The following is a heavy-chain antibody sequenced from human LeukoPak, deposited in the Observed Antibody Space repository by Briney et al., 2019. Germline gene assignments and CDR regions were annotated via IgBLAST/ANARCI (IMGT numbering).Heavy chain of an antibody. J-gene: IGHJ5*02. Sequence: GASVKVSCKASGYTFTGYYMHWVRQAPGQGLEWMGIINPSGGRTSYAQKFQGRVTMTRDTSTSTVYMELSSLRSEDTAVYYCARDHIPGGFPSNWFDPWGQGTLVTVSS. V-gene: IGHV1-46*01. D-gene: IGHD2-8*02. CDR2: INPSGGRT. CDR1: GYTFTGYY. CDR3: ARDHIPGGFPSNWFDP.